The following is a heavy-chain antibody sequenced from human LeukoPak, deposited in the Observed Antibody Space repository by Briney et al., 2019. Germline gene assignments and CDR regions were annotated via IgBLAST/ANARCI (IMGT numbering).Heavy chain of an antibody. CDR1: GYTFTSYG. V-gene: IGHV1-18*01. D-gene: IGHD6-6*01. Sequence: ASVKVSCKASGYTFTSYGISWVRQPPGQGLEWMGWISAYNGNTNYAQKLQGRVTMTTDTSTSTAYMELRSLRSDDTAVYYCARGWPSIAARTYYYMDVWGKGTTVTVSS. CDR2: ISAYNGNT. CDR3: ARGWPSIAARTYYYMDV. J-gene: IGHJ6*03.